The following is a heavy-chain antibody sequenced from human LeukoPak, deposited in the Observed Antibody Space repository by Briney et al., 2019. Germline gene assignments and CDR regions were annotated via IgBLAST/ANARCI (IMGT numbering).Heavy chain of an antibody. CDR3: ARVMVRGLFYPPYAFDI. CDR2: VSYDATNK. J-gene: IGHJ3*02. V-gene: IGHV3-30*04. CDR1: AVTFNNYA. D-gene: IGHD3-10*01. Sequence: GGSLRLSCVASAVTFNNYAVNWVRQAPGKGLEWVAIVSYDATNKYYADSVNGRFSVSGDDSKNTVYLQMDSLRPEDTALYFCARVMVRGLFYPPYAFDIWGQGTTVTVSS.